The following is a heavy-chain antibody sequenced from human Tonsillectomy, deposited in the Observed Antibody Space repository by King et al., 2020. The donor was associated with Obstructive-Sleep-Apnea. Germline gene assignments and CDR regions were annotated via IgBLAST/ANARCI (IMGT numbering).Heavy chain of an antibody. J-gene: IGHJ4*02. CDR3: AGAYECGW. CDR2: ISYDGGNK. V-gene: IGHV3-30-3*01. D-gene: IGHD6-19*01. CDR1: GFTFSSYA. Sequence: VQLVESGGGVVQPGRSLRLSCAASGFTFSSYAMHWVRQAPGKGLEWVSIISYDGGNKYYADSVKGRFTISRDNSKNTLYLQMNSLRPEDTAVFYCAGAYECGWWGEGTRV.